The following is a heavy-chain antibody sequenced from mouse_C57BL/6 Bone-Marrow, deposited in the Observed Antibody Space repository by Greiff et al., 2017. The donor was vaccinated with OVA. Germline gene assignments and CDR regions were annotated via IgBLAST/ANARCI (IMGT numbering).Heavy chain of an antibody. CDR2: INPNNGGT. J-gene: IGHJ4*01. V-gene: IGHV1-18*01. D-gene: IGHD2-1*01. CDR3: ARRYYGNDYYAMDY. CDR1: GYTFTDYT. Sequence: EVQLQASVPELVKPGASVKIPCKASGYTFTDYTMDWVKQSHGKSLEWIGNINPNNGGTIYNQKVKGKATLTVDKSSSTAYMELRSLTSEDTAVYYCARRYYGNDYYAMDYWGQGTSGTVSS.